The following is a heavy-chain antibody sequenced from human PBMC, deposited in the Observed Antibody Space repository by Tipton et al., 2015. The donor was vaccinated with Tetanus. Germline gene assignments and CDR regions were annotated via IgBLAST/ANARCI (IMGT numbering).Heavy chain of an antibody. CDR1: GFTFSSYW. Sequence: SLRLSCAASGFTFSSYWMHWVRQAPGKGLEWVSYISSSGSTIYYADSVKGRFTISRDNAKNSLYLQMNSLRAEDTAVYYCARDDWDVYGMDVWGQGTTVTVSS. CDR2: ISSSGSTI. V-gene: IGHV3-11*01. D-gene: IGHD2-21*01. J-gene: IGHJ6*02. CDR3: ARDDWDVYGMDV.